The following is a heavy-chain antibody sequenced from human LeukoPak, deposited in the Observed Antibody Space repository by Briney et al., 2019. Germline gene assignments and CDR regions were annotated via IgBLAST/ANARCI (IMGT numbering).Heavy chain of an antibody. V-gene: IGHV1-3*01. CDR3: ARAPHCGGDCSIGDY. Sequence: ASVKVSCKASGYNFTNYAMHWVRQAPGERLGWMGWINAGNGNTKYSQKFQGRITITRDTSASTTYMELSSLRSEDTAVFYCARAPHCGGDCSIGDYWGQGTLVTVSS. CDR2: INAGNGNT. J-gene: IGHJ4*02. D-gene: IGHD2-21*02. CDR1: GYNFTNYA.